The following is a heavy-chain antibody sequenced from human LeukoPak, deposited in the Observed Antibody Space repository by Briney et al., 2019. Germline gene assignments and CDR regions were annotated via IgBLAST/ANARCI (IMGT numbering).Heavy chain of an antibody. Sequence: SETLSLTCAVYGGSFSGYYWSWIRQPPGKGLEWIGEINHSGSTNYNPSLKSRVTISIDTSKNQFSLKLSSVTAADTAVYYCAREGTTVTHFDYWGQGTLVTVSS. CDR1: GGSFSGYY. J-gene: IGHJ4*02. CDR2: INHSGST. D-gene: IGHD4-11*01. CDR3: AREGTTVTHFDY. V-gene: IGHV4-34*01.